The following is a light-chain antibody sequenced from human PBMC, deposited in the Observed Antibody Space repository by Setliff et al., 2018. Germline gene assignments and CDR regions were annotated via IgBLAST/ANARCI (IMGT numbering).Light chain of an antibody. V-gene: IGKV1-9*01. CDR1: QDIRSF. CDR3: QQFNSFPPYT. J-gene: IGKJ2*01. CDR2: AAS. Sequence: DIQLTQSPPFLSASVGDRVTITCRASQDIRSFLGWYQQKPGKAPRLLIYAASTLQDGVPSRFSGSGSGTEFTLTVSSLQPEDFGTYYCQQFNSFPPYTFGQGTKV.